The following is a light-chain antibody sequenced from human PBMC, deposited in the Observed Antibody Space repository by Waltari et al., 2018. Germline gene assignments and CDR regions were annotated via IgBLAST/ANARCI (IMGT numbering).Light chain of an antibody. CDR1: QDISRY. J-gene: IGKJ1*01. Sequence: DIQLTQSPSFLSASVGDRVTITCRASQDISRYLAWYQQKPGKAPQLLIYAASSLQGGVPPRFSGSGSGSEFTLIISSLQPEDIAAYYCQQLNSYPLTFGQGTRVEIK. V-gene: IGKV1-9*01. CDR2: AAS. CDR3: QQLNSYPLT.